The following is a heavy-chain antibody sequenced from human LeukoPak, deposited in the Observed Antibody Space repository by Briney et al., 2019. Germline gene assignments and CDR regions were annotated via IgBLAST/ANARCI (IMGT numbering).Heavy chain of an antibody. V-gene: IGHV1-69*13. CDR3: ARGRLHTNGMDV. Sequence: SVKVSCKASGGTFSSYAISWVRQAPGQGLEWMGGIIPIFGTANYAQKFQGRVTITADESTSTAYMELSSLRSEDTAVYYCARGRLHTNGMDVWGQGTTVTVSS. D-gene: IGHD4-11*01. CDR1: GGTFSSYA. J-gene: IGHJ6*02. CDR2: IIPIFGTA.